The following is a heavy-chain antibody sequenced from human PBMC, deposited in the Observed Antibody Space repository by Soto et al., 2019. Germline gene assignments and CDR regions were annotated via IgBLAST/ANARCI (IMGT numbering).Heavy chain of an antibody. Sequence: PGGSLRLSCAASGFTFSSYGMHWVRQAPGEGLEWVALISYDGSNKYYADSVKGRFTISRDNSKNTLSLQMNSLRAEDTAVYYCAKYYYDTSGRVNWFDPWGQGTLVTVSS. J-gene: IGHJ5*02. CDR2: ISYDGSNK. V-gene: IGHV3-30*18. CDR1: GFTFSSYG. CDR3: AKYYYDTSGRVNWFDP. D-gene: IGHD3-22*01.